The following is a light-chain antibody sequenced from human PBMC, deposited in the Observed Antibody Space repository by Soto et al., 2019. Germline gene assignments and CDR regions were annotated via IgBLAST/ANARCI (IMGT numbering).Light chain of an antibody. CDR3: QQSYSSPST. Sequence: DIQMTQSPSSLSASVGDRVTITCRTSLPVSTFLNWYQQRPGKAPNLLIYAASILQSGVPSRFSGSGSGTDFTLTISSLQPEDFTTYYCQQSYSSPSTFGPGTKVDIK. CDR1: LPVSTF. J-gene: IGKJ3*01. CDR2: AAS. V-gene: IGKV1-39*01.